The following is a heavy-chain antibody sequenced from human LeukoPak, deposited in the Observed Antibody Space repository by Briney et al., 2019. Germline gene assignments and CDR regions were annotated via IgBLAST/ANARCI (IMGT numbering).Heavy chain of an antibody. V-gene: IGHV3-23*01. D-gene: IGHD4-23*01. Sequence: PGGSLRLSCAASGFTFRNYAMSWVRQAPGKGLEWVSAISGSFSGSDYTTYYADSVKGRFTISRDDSTNTLYLQLSGLRVEDTAVFSCARDQGTVVTSQFDSWGLGTLVTVSS. CDR1: GFTFRNYA. J-gene: IGHJ4*02. CDR2: ISGSFSGSDYTT. CDR3: ARDQGTVVTSQFDS.